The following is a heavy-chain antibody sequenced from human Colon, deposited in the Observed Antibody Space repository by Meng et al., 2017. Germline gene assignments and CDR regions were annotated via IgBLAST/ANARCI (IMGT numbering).Heavy chain of an antibody. CDR1: GFSFNTYN. CDR2: ISTSSKYI. D-gene: IGHD3-10*01. J-gene: IGHJ4*02. V-gene: IGHV3-21*01. Sequence: EVRSVESGGGRVKPGGAWRLPCVASGFSFNTYNMNWVRQAPGKGLEWVSSISTSSKYIYYADSVKGRFTISRDNGKNSLFLQMNSLRAEDTAVYYCARAGSSTSPPRDYWGQGTLVTVSS. CDR3: ARAGSSTSPPRDY.